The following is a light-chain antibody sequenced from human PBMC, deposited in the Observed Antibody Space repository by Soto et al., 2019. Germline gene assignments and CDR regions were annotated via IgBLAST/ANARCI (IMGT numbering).Light chain of an antibody. Sequence: EFVLTQSPGTLSLSPGERATLSCRASQTVRNNYLAWYQQKPGQAPRLLIYDTSNRATGIPARFSGSGSGTDFTLTISSLEPEDSAVYYCPQRSNWPPLTFGGGTKVEIK. J-gene: IGKJ4*01. CDR3: PQRSNWPPLT. CDR2: DTS. CDR1: QTVRNNY. V-gene: IGKV3-11*01.